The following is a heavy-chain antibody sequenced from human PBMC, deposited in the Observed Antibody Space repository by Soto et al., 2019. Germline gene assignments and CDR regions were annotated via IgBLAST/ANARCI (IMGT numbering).Heavy chain of an antibody. J-gene: IGHJ4*02. D-gene: IGHD2-21*02. CDR3: ARGPIAYCGGDCYSRPGFDY. Sequence: ASVKVSCKASGYTFTSYGISWVRQAPGQRLEWMGWISAYNGNTNYAQKLQGRVTMTTDTSTSTAYMELRSLRSDDTAVYYCARGPIAYCGGDCYSRPGFDYWGQGTLVTVSS. CDR1: GYTFTSYG. CDR2: ISAYNGNT. V-gene: IGHV1-18*01.